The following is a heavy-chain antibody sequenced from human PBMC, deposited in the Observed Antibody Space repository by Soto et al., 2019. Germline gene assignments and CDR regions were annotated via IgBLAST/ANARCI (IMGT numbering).Heavy chain of an antibody. CDR1: GGSISSSSYY. V-gene: IGHV4-39*01. J-gene: IGHJ5*02. Sequence: QLQLQESGPGLVKPSETLSLTCTVSGGSISSSSYYWGWIRQPPGKGLEWIGSIYYSGSTYYNPSLTSRVTIYVDTSQTQFSLKLSSVTAADTAVYYCARHYMGSGSYSPFDPWGQGTLVTFSS. CDR2: IYYSGST. CDR3: ARHYMGSGSYSPFDP. D-gene: IGHD3-10*01.